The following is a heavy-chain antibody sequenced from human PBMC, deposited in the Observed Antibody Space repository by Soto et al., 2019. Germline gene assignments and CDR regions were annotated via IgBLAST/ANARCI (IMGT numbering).Heavy chain of an antibody. J-gene: IGHJ3*02. CDR1: GFTFGDYA. V-gene: IGHV3-49*03. Sequence: QPGGSLRLSCTASGFTFGDYAMSWFRQAPGKGLEWVGFIRSKAYGGTTEYAASVKGRFTISRDDSKSIAYLQMNSLKTEDTAVYYCTRDQGNYYDSSGHGAFDIWGQGTMVTVSS. CDR3: TRDQGNYYDSSGHGAFDI. D-gene: IGHD3-22*01. CDR2: IRSKAYGGTT.